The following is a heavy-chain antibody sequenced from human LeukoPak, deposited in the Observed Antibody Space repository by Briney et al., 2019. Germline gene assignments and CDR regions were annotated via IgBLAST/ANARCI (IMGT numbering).Heavy chain of an antibody. J-gene: IGHJ4*02. CDR3: ARLPVAVVVPSPYFDD. V-gene: IGHV3-48*03. CDR2: INSNGKTV. D-gene: IGHD2-2*01. CDR1: GFTFSSYE. Sequence: GGSLRLSCATSGFTFSSYEMNWVPQAPGKGLEWVSYINSNGKTVHYADAVKGRFTISRDYAKNTLYLEMNSLRAEDTAIYSCARLPVAVVVPSPYFDDWGQGTLVTVSS.